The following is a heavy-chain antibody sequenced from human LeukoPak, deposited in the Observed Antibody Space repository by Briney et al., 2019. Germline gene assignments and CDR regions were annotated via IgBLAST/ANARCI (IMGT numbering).Heavy chain of an antibody. D-gene: IGHD2-15*01. J-gene: IGHJ6*03. CDR2: ISSSGSTI. Sequence: GGSLRLSCAASGFTFSSYEMNWVRQAPGKGLEWVSYISSSGSTIYYADSVKGRFTISRDNAKNSLYLQMNSLSAEDTAVYYCAKNGDRGAYCSGGTCYPYYYYYMDVWGKGTTVTISS. CDR1: GFTFSSYE. V-gene: IGHV3-48*03. CDR3: AKNGDRGAYCSGGTCYPYYYYYMDV.